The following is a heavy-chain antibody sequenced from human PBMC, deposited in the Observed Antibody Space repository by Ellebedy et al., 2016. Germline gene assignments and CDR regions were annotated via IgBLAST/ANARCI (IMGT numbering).Heavy chain of an antibody. J-gene: IGHJ5*02. CDR1: GYTFTAYY. CDR3: TRFSSTWYWFDP. V-gene: IGHV1-2*02. D-gene: IGHD6-13*01. Sequence: ASVKASCXASGYTFTAYYIHWVRQAPGQGLEWMGWINPHSGGTNFAQKFQGRVTMTRDTSISTAYMELSKLRSDDTAVYYCTRFSSTWYWFDPWGQGTLVTVS. CDR2: INPHSGGT.